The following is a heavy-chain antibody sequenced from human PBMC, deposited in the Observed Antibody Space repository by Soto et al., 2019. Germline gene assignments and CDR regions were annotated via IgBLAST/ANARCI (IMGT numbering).Heavy chain of an antibody. CDR1: GFTFSSYA. V-gene: IGHV3-23*01. CDR2: ISGSGGST. J-gene: IGHJ6*02. Sequence: GGSLRLSCAASGFTFSSYAMSWVRQAPGKGLEWVSAISGSGGSTYYADSVKGRFTISRDNSKNTLYLQMNSLRAEDTAVYYCAKLVYYDILTGYYYYYGMDVWGQGTTVTVSS. CDR3: AKLVYYDILTGYYYYYGMDV. D-gene: IGHD3-9*01.